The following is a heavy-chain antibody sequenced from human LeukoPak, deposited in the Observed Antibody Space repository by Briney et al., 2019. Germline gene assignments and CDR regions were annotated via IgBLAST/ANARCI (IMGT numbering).Heavy chain of an antibody. J-gene: IGHJ4*02. CDR1: GYTLTELS. D-gene: IGHD6-13*01. CDR2: FDPEDGET. V-gene: IGHV1-24*01. Sequence: GASVKVSCKVSGYTLTELSIHWVRQAPGKGLEWMGGFDPEDGETIYAQKFQGRVTMTEDTSTDTAYMELSSLRSEDTAVYYCATARGAYSSSWYYFDYWGQGTLVTVSS. CDR3: ATARGAYSSSWYYFDY.